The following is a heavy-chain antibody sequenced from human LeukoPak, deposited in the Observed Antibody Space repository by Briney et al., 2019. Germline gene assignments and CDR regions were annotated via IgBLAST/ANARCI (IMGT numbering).Heavy chain of an antibody. D-gene: IGHD3-16*01. CDR1: GGSISSYY. CDR3: ARDRTLHAFDI. CDR2: IYYSGST. J-gene: IGHJ3*02. V-gene: IGHV4-59*01. Sequence: SETLSLTCTVSGGSISSYYWSWIRQPPGNGLEWIGYIYYSGSTNYNPSLKSRVTISVDTSKNQFSLKLSSVTAADTAVYYCARDRTLHAFDIWGQGTMVTVSS.